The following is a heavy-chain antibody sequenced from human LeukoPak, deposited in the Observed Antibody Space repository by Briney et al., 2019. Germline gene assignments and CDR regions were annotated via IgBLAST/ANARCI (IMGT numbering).Heavy chain of an antibody. J-gene: IGHJ4*02. V-gene: IGHV3-7*05. CDR2: INQDGSET. CDR1: GFTFGTYW. D-gene: IGHD6-6*01. Sequence: PGGSLRLSCAASGFTFGTYWMNWVRQTAGKGLEWVANINQDGSETFYVDSVKGRFTISRDNAKNSLYLQMNSLRAEDTAVYYCAHWGSSGPFDYWGQGTLVTVSS. CDR3: AHWGSSGPFDY.